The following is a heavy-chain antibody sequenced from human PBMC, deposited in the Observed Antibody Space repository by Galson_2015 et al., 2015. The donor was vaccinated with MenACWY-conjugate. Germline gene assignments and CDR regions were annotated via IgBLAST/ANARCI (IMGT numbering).Heavy chain of an antibody. CDR1: GFTFSSYA. Sequence: SLRLSCAASGFTFSSYAMHWVRQAPGKGLEWVSSISSSSSYIYYADSVKGRFTISRDNAKNSLYLQMNSLRAEDTAVYYCASDPEEYYFDYSGQGTLVTVSS. CDR2: ISSSSSYI. J-gene: IGHJ4*02. D-gene: IGHD1-14*01. V-gene: IGHV3-21*01. CDR3: ASDPEEYYFDY.